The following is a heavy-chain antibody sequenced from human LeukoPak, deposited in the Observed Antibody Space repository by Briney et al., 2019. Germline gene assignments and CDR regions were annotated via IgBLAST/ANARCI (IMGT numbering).Heavy chain of an antibody. V-gene: IGHV3-30-3*01. CDR3: ASEGLKNTWELPYYFDY. Sequence: GGSLRLSCAASGFTFSSYAMHWVRQAPGKGLEWVAVISYDGSNKYYADSVKGRFTISRDNSKNTLYLQMNSLRAEDTAVYYCASEGLKNTWELPYYFDYWGQGTLVTVSS. J-gene: IGHJ4*02. CDR1: GFTFSSYA. CDR2: ISYDGSNK. D-gene: IGHD1-26*01.